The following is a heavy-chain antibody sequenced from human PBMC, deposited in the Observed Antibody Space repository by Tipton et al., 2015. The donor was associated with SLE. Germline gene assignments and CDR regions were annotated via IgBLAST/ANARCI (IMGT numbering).Heavy chain of an antibody. CDR1: GGSISSSSYY. J-gene: IGHJ3*02. D-gene: IGHD6-6*01. CDR2: IYYSGST. Sequence: LRLSCTVSGGSISSSSYYWGWIRQPPGKGLEWIGSIYYSGSTYYSPSLKSRVTISVDASKNQFSLKLSSVTAADTAVYYCAREGGYSSSSDACDIWGQGTMVTVSS. CDR3: AREGGYSSSSDACDI. V-gene: IGHV4-39*07.